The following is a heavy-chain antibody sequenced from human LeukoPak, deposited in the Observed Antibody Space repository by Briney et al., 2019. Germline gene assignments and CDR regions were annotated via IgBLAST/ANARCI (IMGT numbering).Heavy chain of an antibody. D-gene: IGHD5-24*01. Sequence: SETLSLTCTVSGGSISSYYWGWIRQPPGKGLEWIGYIYYSGSTNYNPSLKSRVTISVDTSKNQFSLKLSSVTAADTAVYYCAGVEMATIANWFDPWGQGTLVTVSS. CDR1: GGSISSYY. J-gene: IGHJ5*02. CDR3: AGVEMATIANWFDP. V-gene: IGHV4-59*01. CDR2: IYYSGST.